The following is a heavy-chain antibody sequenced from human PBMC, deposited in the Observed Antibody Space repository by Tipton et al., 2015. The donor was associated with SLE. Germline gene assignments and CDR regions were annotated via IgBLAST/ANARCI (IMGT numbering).Heavy chain of an antibody. CDR1: GFIFTNYD. Sequence: SLRLSCAASGFIFTNYDMTWVRQAPGKGLEWVSGISGGDGTTYYADSVRGRFTISRDNSKNTLYLQMKSLRAEDTAVYYCVRDRRGWGQGTLVTVSS. V-gene: IGHV3-23*01. CDR3: VRDRRG. D-gene: IGHD3-10*01. CDR2: ISGGDGTT. J-gene: IGHJ4*02.